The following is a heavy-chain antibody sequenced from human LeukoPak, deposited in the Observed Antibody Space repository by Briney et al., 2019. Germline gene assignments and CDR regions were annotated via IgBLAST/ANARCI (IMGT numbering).Heavy chain of an antibody. J-gene: IGHJ3*02. CDR3: ARDLVYGGNSLGAFDI. CDR1: GYTFTSYH. V-gene: IGHV1-46*01. D-gene: IGHD4-23*01. Sequence: ASVKVSCKASGYTFTSYHMHWVRQAPGQGLEWMGIINPSGGSTSYAQKFQGRVTMTRDTSTSTVYMELSSLRSEDTAVYYCARDLVYGGNSLGAFDIWGQGTMVTVSS. CDR2: INPSGGST.